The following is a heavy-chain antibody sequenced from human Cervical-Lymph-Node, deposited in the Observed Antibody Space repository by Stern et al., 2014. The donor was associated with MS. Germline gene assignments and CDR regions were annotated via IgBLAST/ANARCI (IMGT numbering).Heavy chain of an antibody. Sequence: QVQLVQSGAEVKKPGASVKVSCRASGYTFSSYGITWVRQAPGPGLEWMGWISADNGHTTYAQKVQGRVTLTTDTSTSTAYMELRSLRSDDTAVYYCARDYRRSSSGCSGYWGQGTLVTVSS. CDR1: GYTFSSYG. CDR2: ISADNGHT. V-gene: IGHV1-18*04. D-gene: IGHD6-19*01. CDR3: ARDYRRSSSGCSGY. J-gene: IGHJ4*02.